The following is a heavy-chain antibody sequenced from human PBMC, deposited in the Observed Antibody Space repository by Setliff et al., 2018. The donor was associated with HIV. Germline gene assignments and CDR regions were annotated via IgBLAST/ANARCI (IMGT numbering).Heavy chain of an antibody. CDR3: ARDDVGYCSGGSCYHLFDTFDI. D-gene: IGHD2-15*01. Sequence: ASVKVSCKASGYTFTGYYMHWVRQAPGQGPEWLGRINPKSGGTRYAQKFQGRVSMTRDTSTSTAYMELRSLRSDDTAVYYCARDDVGYCSGGSCYHLFDTFDIWGQGTVVTVSS. CDR1: GYTFTGYY. J-gene: IGHJ3*02. V-gene: IGHV1-2*06. CDR2: INPKSGGT.